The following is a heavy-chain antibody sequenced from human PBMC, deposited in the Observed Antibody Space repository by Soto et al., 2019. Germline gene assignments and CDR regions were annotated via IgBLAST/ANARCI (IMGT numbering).Heavy chain of an antibody. Sequence: ASVKVSCKVSGYTLTELSMHWVRQAPGKGLEWMGGFDPEDGETIYAQKFQGRVTMTEETSTDTAYMELSSLRSEDTAVYYCATTLVADYDYIWGSSVYWGQGTLVTVSS. CDR3: ATTLVADYDYIWGSSVY. CDR1: GYTLTELS. CDR2: FDPEDGET. D-gene: IGHD3-16*01. J-gene: IGHJ4*02. V-gene: IGHV1-24*01.